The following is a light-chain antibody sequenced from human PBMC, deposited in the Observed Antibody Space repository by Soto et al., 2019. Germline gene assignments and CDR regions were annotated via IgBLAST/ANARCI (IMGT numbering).Light chain of an antibody. CDR3: AAWDDSLRGVV. CDR1: NIKSKS. CDR2: DDS. J-gene: IGLJ2*01. Sequence: SYELTQPPSVSVAPGQTARITCGGNNIKSKSVHWYQQRPGQAPVLVVHDDSDRPSGIPDRFSGSKSGTSASLAISGLRSDDEADYYCAAWDDSLRGVVFGGGTKVTVL. V-gene: IGLV3-21*02.